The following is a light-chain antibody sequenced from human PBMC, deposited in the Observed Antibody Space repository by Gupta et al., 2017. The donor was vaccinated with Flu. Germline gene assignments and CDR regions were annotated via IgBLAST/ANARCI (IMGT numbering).Light chain of an antibody. Sequence: QSALTQPASVSGSPGQSITISCTGTSSDVGGYNYVSWYQQHPGKAPKLMIYEVRNRPSGVSNRFSGSKSGNTASLTISGLQAEDEADYYCSSYTSSSTLRVFGGGTKLTGL. J-gene: IGLJ3*02. CDR3: SSYTSSSTLRV. CDR2: EVR. CDR1: SSDVGGYNY. V-gene: IGLV2-14*01.